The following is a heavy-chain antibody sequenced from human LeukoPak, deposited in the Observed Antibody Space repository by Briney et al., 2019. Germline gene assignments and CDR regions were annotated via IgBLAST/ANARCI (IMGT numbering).Heavy chain of an antibody. D-gene: IGHD4-17*01. Sequence: GGSLRLSCATSGFTFSNAWMSWVRQAPGKGLEWVSFIYSGGNTHYSDSVKGRFTISRDNSKNTLYLQMNSLRADDTAVYYCARRAGEYSHPYDYWGQGTLVTVSS. J-gene: IGHJ4*02. CDR2: IYSGGNT. CDR3: ARRAGEYSHPYDY. V-gene: IGHV3-53*01. CDR1: GFTFSNAW.